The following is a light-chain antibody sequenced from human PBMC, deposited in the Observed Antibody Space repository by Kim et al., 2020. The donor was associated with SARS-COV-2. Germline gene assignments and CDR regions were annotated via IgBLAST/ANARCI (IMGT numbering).Light chain of an antibody. CDR2: GAS. J-gene: IGKJ1*01. Sequence: SPGESATLSCRASQSVSSSLAWYQQKPGQAPRLLIYGASTRATGIPARFSGSGSGTEFTLTISSLQSEGFAVYYCQQYNNWPPTFGQGTKVDIK. CDR3: QQYNNWPPT. CDR1: QSVSSS. V-gene: IGKV3-15*01.